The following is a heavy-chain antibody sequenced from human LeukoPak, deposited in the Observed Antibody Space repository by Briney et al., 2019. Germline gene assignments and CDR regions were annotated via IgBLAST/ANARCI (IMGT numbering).Heavy chain of an antibody. V-gene: IGHV1-69*04. D-gene: IGHD5-18*01. CDR3: ARDPTYRGYSYGYFDY. J-gene: IGHJ4*02. CDR1: GGTFSSYA. Sequence: ASVKVSCKASGGTFSSYAISWVRRAPGQGLEWMGRIIPILGIANYAQKFQGRVTITADKSTSTAYMELSSLRSEDTAVYYCARDPTYRGYSYGYFDYWGQGTLVTVSS. CDR2: IIPILGIA.